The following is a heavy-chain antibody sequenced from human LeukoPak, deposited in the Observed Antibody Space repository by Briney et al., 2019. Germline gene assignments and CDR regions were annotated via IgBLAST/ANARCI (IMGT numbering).Heavy chain of an antibody. Sequence: PGGSLRLSRAASGFTFSSYAMHWVRQAPGKGLEWVAVISYDGSNKYYADSVKGRFTISRDNSKNTLYLQMNSLRAEDTAVYYCAKEDDFWSGYLKIRAYGMDVWGQGTTVTVSS. J-gene: IGHJ6*02. CDR1: GFTFSSYA. CDR3: AKEDDFWSGYLKIRAYGMDV. V-gene: IGHV3-30*04. D-gene: IGHD3-3*01. CDR2: ISYDGSNK.